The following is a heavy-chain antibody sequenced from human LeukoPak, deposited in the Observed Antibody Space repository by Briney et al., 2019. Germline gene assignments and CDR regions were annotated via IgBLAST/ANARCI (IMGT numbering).Heavy chain of an antibody. V-gene: IGHV6-1*01. D-gene: IGHD2-15*01. Sequence: QTLSLTCAISGDSVSSNSAAWNWIRQSPSRGLEWLGRTYYRSKWYNDYAVSVKSRITINPDTSKNQFSLQLNSVTPEDTAVYYCAREAPPNCSGGSCYGSYYYYMDVWGKGTTVTVSS. CDR1: GDSVSSNSAA. CDR2: TYYRSKWYN. J-gene: IGHJ6*03. CDR3: AREAPPNCSGGSCYGSYYYYMDV.